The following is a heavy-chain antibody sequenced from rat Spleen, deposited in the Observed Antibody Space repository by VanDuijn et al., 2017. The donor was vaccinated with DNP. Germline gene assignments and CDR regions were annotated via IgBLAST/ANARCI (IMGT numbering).Heavy chain of an antibody. V-gene: IGHV2-13*01. Sequence: QVQLKESGPGLVQPSQTLSLTCTVSGFSLSSYGVIWVRQPPGKGLEWMGVIWGNGNTNYNSALKTRLSISRDTSKSQVFLKMNSLQTEDTAIYYCTRRNYDGTYSPFDYWGQGVMVTVSS. J-gene: IGHJ2*01. CDR2: IWGNGNT. D-gene: IGHD1-12*02. CDR3: TRRNYDGTYSPFDY. CDR1: GFSLSSYG.